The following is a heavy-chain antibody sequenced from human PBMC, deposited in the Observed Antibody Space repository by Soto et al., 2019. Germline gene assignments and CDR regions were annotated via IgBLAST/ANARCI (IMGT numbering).Heavy chain of an antibody. J-gene: IGHJ3*02. CDR2: IYYSGST. CDR3: ARVGGYCSGGSCYRAFDI. CDR1: GGSISSYY. D-gene: IGHD2-15*01. Sequence: PSETPSLTCTVSGGSISSYYWGWIRQHPGKGLEWIGYIYYSGSTNYNPSLKSRVTISVDTSKNQFSLKLSSVTAADTAVYYCARVGGYCSGGSCYRAFDIWGQGTMVTVS. V-gene: IGHV4-59*01.